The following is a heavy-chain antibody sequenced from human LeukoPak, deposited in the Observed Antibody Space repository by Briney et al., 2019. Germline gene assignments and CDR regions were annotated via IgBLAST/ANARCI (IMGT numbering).Heavy chain of an antibody. Sequence: AASVKVSCKVSGYSVNELSMHWVRQAPGLGLEWMGGFNREDDAPVYAQQFQGRVTMTEDTSTDTAYMELSSLRSEDTAVYYCAREVGATGGAFDIWGQGTMVTVSS. CDR3: AREVGATGGAFDI. J-gene: IGHJ3*02. CDR2: FNREDDAP. V-gene: IGHV1-24*01. D-gene: IGHD1-26*01. CDR1: GYSVNELS.